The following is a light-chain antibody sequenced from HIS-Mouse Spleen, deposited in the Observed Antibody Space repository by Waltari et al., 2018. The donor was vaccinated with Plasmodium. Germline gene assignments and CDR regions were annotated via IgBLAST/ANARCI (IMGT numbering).Light chain of an antibody. V-gene: IGKV1-9*01. J-gene: IGKJ4*01. CDR2: AAS. Sequence: DIQLTQSPSFLSASVGDRVTITCRASQGISSYLAWYQQKPGKAPKLLIYAASTLQSGVPSRFSGSGSGTEFTLTISRLQPEDLATYYCQQLNSYPLTFGGGTKVEIK. CDR3: QQLNSYPLT. CDR1: QGISSY.